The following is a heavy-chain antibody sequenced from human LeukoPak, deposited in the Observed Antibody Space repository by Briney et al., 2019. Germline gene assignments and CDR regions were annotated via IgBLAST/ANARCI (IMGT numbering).Heavy chain of an antibody. J-gene: IGHJ6*02. CDR2: INHSGST. Sequence: SETLSLTCAVYGGSFSGYYWSWIRQPPGKGLEWIGEINHSGSTNYNPSLKSRVTISVDTSKNQFSLKLSSVTAADTAVYYCARVLGVVVIYPYSYYYGMDVWGQGTTVTVSS. CDR1: GGSFSGYY. V-gene: IGHV4-34*01. CDR3: ARVLGVVVIYPYSYYYGMDV. D-gene: IGHD3-22*01.